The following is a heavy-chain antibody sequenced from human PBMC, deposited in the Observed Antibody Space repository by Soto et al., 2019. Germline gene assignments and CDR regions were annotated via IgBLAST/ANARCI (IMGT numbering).Heavy chain of an antibody. D-gene: IGHD5-18*01. CDR1: GYTFTSYG. V-gene: IGHV1-18*01. J-gene: IGHJ4*02. Sequence: QVQLVQSGAEVKKPGASVKVSCKASGYTFTSYGISWVRQAPGQGLEWMGWISAYNGNTNYAQKLQGRVTMTTDTATSTAYMELRSLRSDDTAVYYCAREKNVDTAMVTTFDYWGQGTLVTVSS. CDR2: ISAYNGNT. CDR3: AREKNVDTAMVTTFDY.